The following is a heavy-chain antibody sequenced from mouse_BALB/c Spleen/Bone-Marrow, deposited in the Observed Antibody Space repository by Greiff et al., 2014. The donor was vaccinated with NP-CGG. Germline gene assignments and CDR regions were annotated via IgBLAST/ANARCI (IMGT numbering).Heavy chain of an antibody. CDR2: IDPSDSET. CDR1: FHTFTSYW. CDR3: ARNANWYFDV. Sequence: QVHFPPSLAPLVRPFSSFKLSFTSSFHTFTSYWMNWVKQRPGQGLEWIGVIDPSDSETQHNQMFKDKATLTVDKSSSTVYMQLSSLTSEDSAVYYCARNANWYFDVWGAGTTVTVSS. V-gene: IGHV1-61*01. J-gene: IGHJ1*01.